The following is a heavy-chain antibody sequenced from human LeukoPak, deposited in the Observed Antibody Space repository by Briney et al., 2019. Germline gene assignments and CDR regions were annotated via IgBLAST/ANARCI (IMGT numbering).Heavy chain of an antibody. CDR3: AKDPGYDISTGYPTLDY. V-gene: IGHV3-23*01. Sequence: GGSLRLSCAASGFTFSSYGMSWVHQAPGKGLEWVSAISGSGGSTYYADSVKGRFTISRDNSKNTLYLQMNSLRAEDTAVYYCAKDPGYDISTGYPTLDYWGQGTLVTVSS. CDR1: GFTFSSYG. J-gene: IGHJ4*02. CDR2: ISGSGGST. D-gene: IGHD3-9*01.